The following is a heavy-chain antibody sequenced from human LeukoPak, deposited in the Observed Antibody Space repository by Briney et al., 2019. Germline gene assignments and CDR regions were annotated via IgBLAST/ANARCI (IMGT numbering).Heavy chain of an antibody. J-gene: IGHJ4*02. D-gene: IGHD5-12*01. CDR3: ARDHDVWVAPYFDY. CDR1: GYSLTTGYF. Sequence: SETLSLTCTVSGYSLTTGYFWAWIRQPPGKGLEWIGSISHGAGTYYSPSLKSRVTMSLDTSKNQFSVNLNSVTAADTAVYYCARDHDVWVAPYFDYWGQGNLVSVSP. CDR2: ISHGAGT. V-gene: IGHV4-38-2*02.